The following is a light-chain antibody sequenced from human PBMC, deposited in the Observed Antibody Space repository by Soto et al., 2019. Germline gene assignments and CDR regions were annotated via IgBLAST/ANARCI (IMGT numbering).Light chain of an antibody. V-gene: IGLV2-14*01. CDR2: EVT. CDR1: SSDVGGYNY. CDR3: NSYTTSATYV. Sequence: QSVLTQPASVSGSPGQPITISCTGTSSDVGGYNYVSWYQHHPGEAPKLIIFEVTKRPSGVPYRFSGSKSANTASLTISGLQAEDEADYFCNSYTTSATYVFGSGTKVTVL. J-gene: IGLJ1*01.